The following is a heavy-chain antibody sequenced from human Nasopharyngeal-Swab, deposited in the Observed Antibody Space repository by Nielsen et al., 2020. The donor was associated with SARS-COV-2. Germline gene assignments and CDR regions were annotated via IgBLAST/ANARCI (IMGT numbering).Heavy chain of an antibody. CDR2: IYYSGST. J-gene: IGHJ5*02. CDR3: ASSPFRITIFGVVIGNWFDP. Sequence: SCTVSGGSIRSSSYYWGWIRQPPGKGLEWIGSIYYSGSTYYNPSLKSRVTISVDTSKNQFSLKLSSVTAADTAVYYCASSPFRITIFGVVIGNWFDPWGQGTLVTVSS. V-gene: IGHV4-39*01. CDR1: GGSIRSSSYY. D-gene: IGHD3-3*01.